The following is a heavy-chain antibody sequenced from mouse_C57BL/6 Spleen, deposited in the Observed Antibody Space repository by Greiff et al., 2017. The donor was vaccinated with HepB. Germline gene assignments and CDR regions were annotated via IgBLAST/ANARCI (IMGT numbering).Heavy chain of an antibody. CDR3: ASGGGGLNYAMDY. CDR2: IYPGDGDT. J-gene: IGHJ4*01. Sequence: QVQLQQSGAELVKPGASVKISCKASGYAFSSYWMNWVKQRPGKGLEWIGQIYPGDGDTNYNGKVKGKATLTADKSSSTAYMQLSSLTSEDSAVYFCASGGGGLNYAMDYWGQGTSVTVSS. D-gene: IGHD3-1*01. V-gene: IGHV1-80*01. CDR1: GYAFSSYW.